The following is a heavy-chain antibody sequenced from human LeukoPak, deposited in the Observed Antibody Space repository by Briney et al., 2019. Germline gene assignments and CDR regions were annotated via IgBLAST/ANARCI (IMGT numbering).Heavy chain of an antibody. CDR1: GYTFTSYG. D-gene: IGHD3-10*01. Sequence: ASVTVSFKSSGYTFTSYGIGWVRQAPGQGLEWMGWISAYNGNTNYAQKLQGRVTMTTDTSTSTAYMELRSLRSDDTAVYYCARVPFDEVDGSGSSPSNWFDPWGQGTLVTVSS. J-gene: IGHJ5*02. CDR2: ISAYNGNT. CDR3: ARVPFDEVDGSGSSPSNWFDP. V-gene: IGHV1-18*01.